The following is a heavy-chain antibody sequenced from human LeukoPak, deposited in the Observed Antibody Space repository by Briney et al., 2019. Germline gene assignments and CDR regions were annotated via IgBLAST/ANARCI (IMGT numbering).Heavy chain of an antibody. CDR2: IKVDGSEK. V-gene: IGHV3-7*05. D-gene: IGHD2-2*01. CDR3: ARDRFCITTNCYSDY. CDR1: GFTLRSYW. Sequence: GGSLRLSCADSGFTLRSYWMSWVRQAPGRGLEWVANIKVDGSEKYYVDSVKGRFTISRDNANSSLYLQMNTLRVEDTAVYYCARDRFCITTNCYSDYWGQGTLVTVSS. J-gene: IGHJ4*02.